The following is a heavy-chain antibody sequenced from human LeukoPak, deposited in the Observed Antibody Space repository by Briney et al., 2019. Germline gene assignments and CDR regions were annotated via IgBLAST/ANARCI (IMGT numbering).Heavy chain of an antibody. Sequence: SETLSLTCTVSGDSISRGSYYWSWIRQHPGRGLEWIAYIYHSGSTYYNPSLKSRLTISVDTSKNQLSLRLSSVTAADTAVYYGAREVATSDAFDIWGQGTMVTVSS. D-gene: IGHD5-12*01. J-gene: IGHJ3*02. CDR2: IYHSGST. CDR3: AREVATSDAFDI. CDR1: GDSISRGSYY. V-gene: IGHV4-31*03.